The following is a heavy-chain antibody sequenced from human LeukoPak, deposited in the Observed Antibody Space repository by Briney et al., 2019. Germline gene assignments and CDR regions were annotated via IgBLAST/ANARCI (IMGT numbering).Heavy chain of an antibody. CDR1: GGSFSGYY. D-gene: IGHD3-16*01. J-gene: IGHJ4*02. V-gene: IGHV4-34*01. CDR3: ARVWGSGTFDY. Sequence: SETLSLTCAVYGGSFSGYYWSWIRQPPGKGLEWIGEINHSGSTNYNPSLKSRVTISIDTSKNQFSLKLSSVTAADTAVYYCARVWGSGTFDYWGQGTLVTVSS. CDR2: INHSGST.